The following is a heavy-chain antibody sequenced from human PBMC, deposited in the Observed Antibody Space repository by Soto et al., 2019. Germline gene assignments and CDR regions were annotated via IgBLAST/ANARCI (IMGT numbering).Heavy chain of an antibody. CDR2: ISPTGTQA. Sequence: QVQLVESGGGLVKPGGSLRLSCVASGFAFSDYYMTWIRQAPGKGLEWISYISPTGTQAVYADSLRGRFTISRDNAKNSLYLQINNLRAEDTAVYYCGRDHSVGAPVDHLGQGTLVTVSS. CDR1: GFAFSDYY. V-gene: IGHV3-11*06. J-gene: IGHJ4*02. D-gene: IGHD1-26*01. CDR3: GRDHSVGAPVDH.